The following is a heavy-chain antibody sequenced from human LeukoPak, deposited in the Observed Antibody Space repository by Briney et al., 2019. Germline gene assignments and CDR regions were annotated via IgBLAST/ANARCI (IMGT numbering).Heavy chain of an antibody. D-gene: IGHD3-22*01. CDR3: ANRRDYDSTTLSMLFDY. Sequence: PGGSLRLSCAASGFTFSSYAMSWVRQAPGKGLEWVSPISGSGGSTYYADSVKGRFTISRDNSKNTLYLQMNSLRAEDTAVYSCANRRDYDSTTLSMLFDYWGQGTLVTVSS. V-gene: IGHV3-23*01. CDR2: ISGSGGST. J-gene: IGHJ4*02. CDR1: GFTFSSYA.